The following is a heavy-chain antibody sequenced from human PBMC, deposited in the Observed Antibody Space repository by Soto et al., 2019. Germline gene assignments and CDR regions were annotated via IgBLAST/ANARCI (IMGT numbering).Heavy chain of an antibody. CDR3: ATKRGYSYGYDY. Sequence: EVQLVESGGGLVQPGGSLRLSCAASGFTVDSNYKSWVRQAPGKGLEWVSVIYSGGSTYYAGSVKGRFTISRDNSKNTVYLHMNSLRAEDTAVYYCATKRGYSYGYDYWGQGTLVTVSA. V-gene: IGHV3-66*01. D-gene: IGHD5-18*01. CDR2: IYSGGST. J-gene: IGHJ4*02. CDR1: GFTVDSNY.